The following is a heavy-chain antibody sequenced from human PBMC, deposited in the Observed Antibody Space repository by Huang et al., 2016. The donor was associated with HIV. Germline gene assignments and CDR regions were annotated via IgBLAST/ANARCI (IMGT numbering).Heavy chain of an antibody. V-gene: IGHV3-48*01. J-gene: IGHJ4*02. CDR2: ISGTSSNI. CDR1: GFDFSKYS. Sequence: EVQLVESGGALVQPGGSLKLSCVVSGFDFSKYSMKWGGQAPGKGLEWVSYISGTSSNIYYADSVKGRFTISRDNAKNSVFLQMRSLRAEDTALYYCARTEMEYYYGSSGYYPDYWGQGTQVTVSS. D-gene: IGHD3-22*01. CDR3: ARTEMEYYYGSSGYYPDY.